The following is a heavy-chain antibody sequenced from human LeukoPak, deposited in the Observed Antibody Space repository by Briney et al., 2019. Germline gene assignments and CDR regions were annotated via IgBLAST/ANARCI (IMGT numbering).Heavy chain of an antibody. CDR1: GGSISSGSYY. CDR2: IYTSGST. V-gene: IGHV4-61*02. CDR3: ARGHYYYYGMDV. Sequence: PSETLSLTCTVSGGSISSGSYYWSWIRQPAGKGLEWIGRIYTSGSTNYNPSLKSRVTMSVDTSKNQFSLKLSSVTAADTAVYYCARGHYYYYGMDVWGQGTTVTVSS. J-gene: IGHJ6*02.